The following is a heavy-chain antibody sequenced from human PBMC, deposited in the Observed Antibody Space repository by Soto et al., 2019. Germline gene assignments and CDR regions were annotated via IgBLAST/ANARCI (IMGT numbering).Heavy chain of an antibody. CDR3: VRGGYFDSRGLYNPFDY. V-gene: IGHV3-21*01. CDR1: GVRFGSYA. D-gene: IGHD3-22*01. J-gene: IGHJ4*02. Sequence: KPGGSLRLSSAASGVRFGSYAMNWVRQAAGKGLEWVSSITKSGYLSYADSLKGRFTISRDNAKNSLFLQMNNLRAEDTAVYYCVRGGYFDSRGLYNPFDYWGQGTLVTVSS. CDR2: ITKSGYL.